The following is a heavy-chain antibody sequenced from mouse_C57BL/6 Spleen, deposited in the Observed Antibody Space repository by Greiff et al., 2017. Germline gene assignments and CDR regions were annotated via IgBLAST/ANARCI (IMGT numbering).Heavy chain of an antibody. CDR1: GFTFSSYT. J-gene: IGHJ4*01. V-gene: IGHV5-9*01. Sequence: EVQLVESGGGLVKPGGSLKLSCAASGFTFSSYTMSWVRQTPEKRLEWVATISGGGGNTYYPDSVKGRFTISRDNAKNTLYLQMSSLRSEDTALYYCARHGDDRFYYAMDYWGQGTSVTVSS. CDR2: ISGGGGNT. CDR3: ARHGDDRFYYAMDY.